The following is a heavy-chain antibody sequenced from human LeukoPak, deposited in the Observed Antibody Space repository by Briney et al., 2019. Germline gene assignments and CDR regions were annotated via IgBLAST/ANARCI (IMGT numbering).Heavy chain of an antibody. Sequence: LRLSCAASGFTFSSYAMSWVRQPPGEGLEWIGSIYFSGSTYYSPSLKSRVTISVDPSTNQFSLKLSSVTAADTAVYYCARHQWPGPFDYWGQGTLVTVSS. CDR1: GFTFSSYA. CDR3: ARHQWPGPFDY. D-gene: IGHD6-19*01. J-gene: IGHJ4*02. CDR2: IYFSGST. V-gene: IGHV4-30-2*03.